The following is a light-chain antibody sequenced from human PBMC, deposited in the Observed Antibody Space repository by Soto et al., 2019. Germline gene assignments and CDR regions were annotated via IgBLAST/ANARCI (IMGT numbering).Light chain of an antibody. V-gene: IGLV4-69*01. CDR3: QTWGTGIQV. Sequence: QLVLTQSPSASASLGASVKLTSTLSSGHSSYAIAWHQQRPEKGPRYLMKLNSDGSHSKGDGIPDRFSGSSSGAERYLTISSLQSEDEADYYCQTWGTGIQVFGGGTKLTVL. CDR1: SGHSSYA. CDR2: LNSDGSH. J-gene: IGLJ2*01.